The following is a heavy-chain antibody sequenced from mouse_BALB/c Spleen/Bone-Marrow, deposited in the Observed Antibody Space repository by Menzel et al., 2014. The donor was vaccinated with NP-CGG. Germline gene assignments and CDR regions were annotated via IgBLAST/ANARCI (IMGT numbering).Heavy chain of an antibody. CDR1: GYAFTSYL. CDR2: INPGSGGA. D-gene: IGHD3-2*01. V-gene: IGHV1-54*03. J-gene: IGHJ2*01. Sequence: LVESGAELVRPGTSVKVSCKASGYAFTSYLIEWVKQRPVQGLEWIGVINPGSGGANYNAKFKGKATLTADKSSSTAYMQLSSLTSDDSAVYFCAREWTARAVDYWGQGTTLTVSS. CDR3: AREWTARAVDY.